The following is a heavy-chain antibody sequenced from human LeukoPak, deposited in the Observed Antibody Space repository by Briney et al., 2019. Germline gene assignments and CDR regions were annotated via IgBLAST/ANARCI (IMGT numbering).Heavy chain of an antibody. V-gene: IGHV3-23*01. J-gene: IGHJ4*02. Sequence: GGSLRLSCAASGFTFSSYAMSWVRQAPGKGLEWVSAISGSGGSTYYADSVKGRFTISRDNSKNSLYLQMNSLRAEDTAIYYCAKAGEGFGLDYWGQGTLVTVSS. D-gene: IGHD3/OR15-3a*01. CDR3: AKAGEGFGLDY. CDR1: GFTFSSYA. CDR2: ISGSGGST.